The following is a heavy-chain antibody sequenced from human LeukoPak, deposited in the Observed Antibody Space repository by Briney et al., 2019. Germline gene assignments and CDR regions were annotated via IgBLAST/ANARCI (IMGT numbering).Heavy chain of an antibody. V-gene: IGHV3-21*01. CDR2: ISSSSSYM. CDR3: ARDSDYDILTGYYSFDY. CDR1: GFTFSSYS. Sequence: PGGSLRLSCAASGFTFSSYSMNWVRQAPGKGLEWVSSISSSSSYMYYADSVKGRFTISRDNAKNSLYLQMNSLRAEDTAVYYCARDSDYDILTGYYSFDYWGQGTLVTVSS. D-gene: IGHD3-9*01. J-gene: IGHJ4*02.